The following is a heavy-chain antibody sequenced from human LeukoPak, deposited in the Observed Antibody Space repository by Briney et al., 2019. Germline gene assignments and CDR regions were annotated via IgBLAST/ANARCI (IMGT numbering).Heavy chain of an antibody. V-gene: IGHV3-30*18. Sequence: GGSLRLSCAASGFTFSDHYMDWVRQAPGKGLEWVAVISYDGSNKYYADSVKGRFTISRDNSKNTLYLQMNSLRAEDTAVYYCAKRKFTFDYWGQGTLVTVSS. J-gene: IGHJ4*02. CDR2: ISYDGSNK. CDR3: AKRKFTFDY. CDR1: GFTFSDHY.